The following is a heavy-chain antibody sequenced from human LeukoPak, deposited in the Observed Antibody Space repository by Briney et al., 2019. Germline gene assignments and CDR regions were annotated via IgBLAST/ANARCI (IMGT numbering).Heavy chain of an antibody. D-gene: IGHD3-3*01. V-gene: IGHV3-53*01. J-gene: IGHJ4*02. CDR3: VRHDFWSGFKGSDY. CDR2: IYSGGST. Sequence: PGGSLRLSCEASGFTFNNYVMTWVRQAPGKGLEWVSVIYSGGSTYYADSVKGRFTISRDNSKNTLYLQMNSLRAEDTAVYYCVRHDFWSGFKGSDYWGQGTLVTVSS. CDR1: GFTFNNYV.